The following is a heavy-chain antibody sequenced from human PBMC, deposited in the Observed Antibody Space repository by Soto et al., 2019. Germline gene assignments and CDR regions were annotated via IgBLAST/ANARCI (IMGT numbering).Heavy chain of an antibody. V-gene: IGHV4-59*01. CDR3: ARGYSGYPRDWFDP. D-gene: IGHD5-12*01. J-gene: IGHJ5*02. Sequence: QVQLQESGPGLVKPSETLSLTCTVSGGSISSYYWSWIRQPPGKGLEWIGYIYYSGSTNYNPSLQRRGPISVDTSKNQFSLKLSSVTAADTAVYYCARGYSGYPRDWFDPWGQGTLVTVSS. CDR1: GGSISSYY. CDR2: IYYSGST.